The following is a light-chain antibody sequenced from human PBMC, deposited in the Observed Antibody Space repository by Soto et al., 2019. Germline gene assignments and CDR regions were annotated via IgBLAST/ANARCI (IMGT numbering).Light chain of an antibody. V-gene: IGKV1-5*03. CDR3: QQYNSYPYS. CDR2: KAS. J-gene: IGKJ2*03. Sequence: DIQMTQSPSTLSASVGDRVTITCRASQSISSWLAWYQQKPGKAPKLLIYKASSLESGVPSRFSGSGSGAEFTLTISSLQPDDFATYYCQQYNSYPYSFGQGTKLEIK. CDR1: QSISSW.